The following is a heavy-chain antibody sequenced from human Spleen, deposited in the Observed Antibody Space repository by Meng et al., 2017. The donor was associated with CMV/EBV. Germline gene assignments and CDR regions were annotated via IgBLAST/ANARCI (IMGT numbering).Heavy chain of an antibody. CDR3: AKDLPVYSNNWNYYGMDV. CDR1: GFNFRSYA. D-gene: IGHD4-11*01. Sequence: GGSLRLSCAASGFNFRSYAMSWVRQAPGRGLEWVSIIYSSDSSTYYADSVKGRFTISRDNSKNTVYLQMNSLRAEDTAIYYCAKDLPVYSNNWNYYGMDVWGQGTTVTVSS. J-gene: IGHJ6*02. V-gene: IGHV3-23*03. CDR2: IYSSDSST.